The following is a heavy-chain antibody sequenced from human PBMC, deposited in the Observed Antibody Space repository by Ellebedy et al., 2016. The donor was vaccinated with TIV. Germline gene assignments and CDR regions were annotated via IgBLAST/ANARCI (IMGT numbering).Heavy chain of an antibody. V-gene: IGHV4-59*01. CDR1: GGSFSGYY. J-gene: IGHJ4*02. CDR2: IYYSGST. Sequence: SETLSLTCAVYGGSFSGYYWSWIRQPPGKGLEWIGYIYYSGSTNYNPSLKSRVTISVDTSKNQFSLKLSSVTAADTAVYYCARAGGYSSSSDYWGQGTLVTVSS. CDR3: ARAGGYSSSSDY. D-gene: IGHD6-6*01.